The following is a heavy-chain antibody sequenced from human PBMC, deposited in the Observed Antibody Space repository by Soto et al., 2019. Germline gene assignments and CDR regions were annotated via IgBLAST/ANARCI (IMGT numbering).Heavy chain of an antibody. V-gene: IGHV3-66*01. CDR2: IYKDFT. D-gene: IGHD2-15*01. Sequence: EVQLVESGGGLVQPGGSLRPSWVASGFTVTDIYMNWVRQAPGKGLEWVSVIYKDFTDYADFVKGRFSVSTDSSKNALYLQMDNLRAEDTAVYYCAREPRYCSGGSCSIMGDAFDIWGQGAMVTVSS. J-gene: IGHJ3*02. CDR3: AREPRYCSGGSCSIMGDAFDI. CDR1: GFTVTDIY.